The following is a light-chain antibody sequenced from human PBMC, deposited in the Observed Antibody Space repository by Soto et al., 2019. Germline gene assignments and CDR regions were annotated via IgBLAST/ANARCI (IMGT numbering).Light chain of an antibody. CDR3: NSYTSKSTGV. Sequence: QSALTQPASESGSPGQSITISCTGTSSDVGGYNYVSWYQHHPGKAPKLIIYEVSNRPSGVSNRFSGSKSGNTASLTISGLQAEDEADYYCNSYTSKSTGVFGTGTKVTLL. J-gene: IGLJ1*01. V-gene: IGLV2-14*01. CDR1: SSDVGGYNY. CDR2: EVS.